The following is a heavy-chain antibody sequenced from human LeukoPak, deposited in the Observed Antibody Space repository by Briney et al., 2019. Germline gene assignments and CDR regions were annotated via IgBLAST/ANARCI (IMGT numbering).Heavy chain of an antibody. CDR3: ARARGVYDSSGYYYDY. J-gene: IGHJ4*02. Sequence: SVKVSCKASGGTFSSYAISWVRQAPGQGLEWMGGIIPIFGTANYAQKFQGRVTITADESTSTAYMELSSLRSEDTAVYYCARARGVYDSSGYYYDYWGQGTLVTVSS. CDR1: GGTFSSYA. CDR2: IIPIFGTA. D-gene: IGHD3-22*01. V-gene: IGHV1-69*13.